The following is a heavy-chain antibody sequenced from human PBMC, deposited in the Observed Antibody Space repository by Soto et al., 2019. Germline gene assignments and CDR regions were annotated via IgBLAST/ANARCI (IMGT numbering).Heavy chain of an antibody. CDR2: INAGNGNT. CDR3: ARDLGGWTDY. J-gene: IGHJ4*02. D-gene: IGHD6-19*01. CDR1: GYTFTSYD. Sequence: QVQLVQSGAEVKKPGASVKVSCKASGYTFTSYDMQWVRQAPGQRLEWMGWINAGNGNTKYSQKFQGRVTITSDTSASPDYMELSSLRSEDTAVYYCARDLGGWTDYWGQGTLVTVSS. V-gene: IGHV1-3*01.